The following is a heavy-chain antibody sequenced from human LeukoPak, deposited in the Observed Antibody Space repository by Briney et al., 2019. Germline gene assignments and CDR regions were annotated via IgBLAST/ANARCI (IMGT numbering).Heavy chain of an antibody. V-gene: IGHV4-61*02. Sequence: SETLSLTCTVSGGSITSGGHYWSWIRQTAGKGLECIVRVYSSGNTNYNPSLNSRVTISVDTSKNQFSLKLSSVTAADSAVYYCARDQIGVATKFGAFDIWGRGTVVTVSS. D-gene: IGHD5-12*01. J-gene: IGHJ3*02. CDR1: GGSITSGGHY. CDR2: VYSSGNT. CDR3: ARDQIGVATKFGAFDI.